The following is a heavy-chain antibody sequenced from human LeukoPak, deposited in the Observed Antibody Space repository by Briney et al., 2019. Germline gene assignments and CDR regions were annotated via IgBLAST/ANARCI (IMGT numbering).Heavy chain of an antibody. CDR1: GGSISSYY. J-gene: IGHJ4*02. CDR3: ARLGGYGYFDY. D-gene: IGHD5-12*01. V-gene: IGHV4-59*01. CDR2: ISYSGST. Sequence: PSETLSLTCTVSGGSISSYYWSWIRQPPGKGLEWIGYISYSGSTNYNPTLKSRVTISVDTSKSQFSLKLSSVTAADTAVYYCARLGGYGYFDYWGQGTLVTVSS.